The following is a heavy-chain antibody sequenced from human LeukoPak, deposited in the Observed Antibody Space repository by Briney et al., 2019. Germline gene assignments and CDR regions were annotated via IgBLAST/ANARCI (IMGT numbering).Heavy chain of an antibody. CDR1: GFTFSSYD. V-gene: IGHV3-30*18. Sequence: PGGSLRLSCAASGFTFSSYDMHWVRQAPGKGLEWVAVISYDGSNKYYADSVKGRFTISRDNSKNTLYLQMNSLRAEDTAVYYCAKDGDYYDSSGYYVFDYWGQGTLVTVSS. D-gene: IGHD3-22*01. J-gene: IGHJ4*02. CDR2: ISYDGSNK. CDR3: AKDGDYYDSSGYYVFDY.